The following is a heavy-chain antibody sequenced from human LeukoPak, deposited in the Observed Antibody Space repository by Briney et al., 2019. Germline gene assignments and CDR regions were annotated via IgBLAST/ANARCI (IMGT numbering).Heavy chain of an antibody. J-gene: IGHJ5*02. CDR3: ARGGPVRYAVPPSFDP. D-gene: IGHD2-2*01. CDR2: IYYSGST. V-gene: IGHV4-31*03. Sequence: SQTLSLTCTVSGGSISSGGYYWSWIRQHPGKRLEWIGYIYYSGSTYYNPSLKSRVTISVDTSKNQFSLKLSSVTAADTAVYYCARGGPVRYAVPPSFDPWGQGTLVTVSS. CDR1: GGSISSGGYY.